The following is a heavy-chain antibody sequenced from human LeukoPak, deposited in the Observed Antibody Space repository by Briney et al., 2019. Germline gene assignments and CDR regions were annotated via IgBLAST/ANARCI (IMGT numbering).Heavy chain of an antibody. V-gene: IGHV3-30*02. Sequence: GGSLRLSCAASGFTFSSYGMHWVRQAPGKGLEWVAFIRYDGSNKYYADSVKGRFTISRDNSKNTLYLQMNSLRAEDTAVYYCAKSRGRITIFGVVTGDYWGQGTLVTVSS. J-gene: IGHJ4*02. CDR1: GFTFSSYG. CDR2: IRYDGSNK. CDR3: AKSRGRITIFGVVTGDY. D-gene: IGHD3-3*01.